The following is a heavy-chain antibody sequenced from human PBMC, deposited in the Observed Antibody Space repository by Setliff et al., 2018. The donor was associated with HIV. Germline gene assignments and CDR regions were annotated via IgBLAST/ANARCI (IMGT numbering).Heavy chain of an antibody. V-gene: IGHV4-59*11. CDR1: GGSISSHY. CDR3: ARGLWFGGSYWFDP. Sequence: SETLSLTCTVSGVSGGSISSHYWNWIRQPPGKGLEWIGYIYYTGNTKNNPSLKSRVTMSIDTSKNQFSLKLSSVTAADTAVYYCARGLWFGGSYWFDPWGQGTLVTVSS. CDR2: IYYTGNT. J-gene: IGHJ5*02. D-gene: IGHD3-10*01.